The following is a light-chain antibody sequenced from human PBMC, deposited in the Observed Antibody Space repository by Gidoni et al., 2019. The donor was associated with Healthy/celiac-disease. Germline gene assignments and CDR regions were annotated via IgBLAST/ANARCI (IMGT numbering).Light chain of an antibody. CDR2: DAS. V-gene: IGKV1-5*01. J-gene: IGKJ1*01. Sequence: DIQMTQSPSTLSASVGDRVTITCRASQSISSWLAWYQQKPGKAPKLLIYDASSLESGVPSRFSGSGSATEFTLTISSLQPDDFATYYCQQYNSYPWTFGQXTKVEIK. CDR3: QQYNSYPWT. CDR1: QSISSW.